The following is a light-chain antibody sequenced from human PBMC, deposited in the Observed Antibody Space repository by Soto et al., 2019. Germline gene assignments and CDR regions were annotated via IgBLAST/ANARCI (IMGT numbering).Light chain of an antibody. J-gene: IGLJ1*01. CDR1: SSDVGGYNY. Sequence: QSALTQPRSVSGSPGQSVTISCTGTSSDVGGYNYVSWYQQYSGKAPKVMIYDVSKRPSGVPDRFSGSKSGNTASLTISGLQAEDEADYYCCSYAASNTFVLGTGTKLTVL. CDR3: CSYAASNTFV. CDR2: DVS. V-gene: IGLV2-11*01.